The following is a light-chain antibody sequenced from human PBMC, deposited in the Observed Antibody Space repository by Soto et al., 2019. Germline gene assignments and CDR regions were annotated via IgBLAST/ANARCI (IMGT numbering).Light chain of an antibody. J-gene: IGKJ1*01. CDR2: GAS. CDR3: QQFSSTPSWT. V-gene: IGKV3-20*01. CDR1: QSVSRSD. Sequence: EIVLTQSPGPLSLSPGERATLSCRASQSVSRSDLAWYQQKPGQAPRLLIYGASSRATGIPDRFSGSGSGTDFTLTISRMEPEDFAVYYGQQFSSTPSWTFGQGTKVDI.